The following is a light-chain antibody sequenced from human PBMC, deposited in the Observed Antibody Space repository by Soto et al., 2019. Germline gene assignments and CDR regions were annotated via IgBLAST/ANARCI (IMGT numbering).Light chain of an antibody. Sequence: QSVVTQPPSVSGAPGQRVTISCTGSSSNIGTGYDVHWYQQLPGTAPKLLIYANINRPSGVPDRFSGSKSGTSASLAITGLQADDEADYYCQSYDSSLRGYVFGTGTKVTVL. CDR2: ANI. CDR1: SSNIGTGYD. J-gene: IGLJ1*01. CDR3: QSYDSSLRGYV. V-gene: IGLV1-40*01.